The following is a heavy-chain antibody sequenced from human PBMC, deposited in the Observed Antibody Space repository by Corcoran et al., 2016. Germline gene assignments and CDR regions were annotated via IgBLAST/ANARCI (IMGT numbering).Heavy chain of an antibody. Sequence: QVQLVQSGAEVKKPGSSVKVSCKASGGTFSSYAISWVRQAPGQGLEWMGGIIPIFGTANYAQKFQGRVTITADESTSTAYMELSSLRSEDTAVYYGARAQQGIVVVPAAISYYYYGMDVWGQGTTVTVSS. CDR1: GGTFSSYA. CDR2: IIPIFGTA. D-gene: IGHD2-2*02. J-gene: IGHJ6*02. V-gene: IGHV1-69*01. CDR3: ARAQQGIVVVPAAISYYYYGMDV.